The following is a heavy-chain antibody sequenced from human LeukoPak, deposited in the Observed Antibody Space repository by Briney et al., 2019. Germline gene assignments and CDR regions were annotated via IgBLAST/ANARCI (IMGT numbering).Heavy chain of an antibody. CDR2: IYYSGST. CDR1: GGSISSSSYY. V-gene: IGHV4-39*07. Sequence: PSETLSLTCTVSGGSISSSSYYWGWIRQPPGKGLEWIGSIYYSGSTYYNPSLKSRVTISVDTSKNQFSLKLSSVTAADTAVYYCARAIVGALPYYFDYWGQGTLVTVSS. D-gene: IGHD1-26*01. CDR3: ARAIVGALPYYFDY. J-gene: IGHJ4*02.